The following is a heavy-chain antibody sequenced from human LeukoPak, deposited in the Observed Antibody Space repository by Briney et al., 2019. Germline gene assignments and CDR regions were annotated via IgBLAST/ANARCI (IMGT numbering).Heavy chain of an antibody. CDR3: ARTGSYGRGGFYYYYMDV. CDR1: GGSISSSSYY. J-gene: IGHJ6*03. Sequence: SETLSLTCTVSGGSISSSSYYWGWIRQPPGKGLEWIGSIYYSGSTYYNPSLKSRVTISVDTSKNQFSLKLSSVTAADTAVYYCARTGSYGRGGFYYYYMDVWGKGTTVTISS. CDR2: IYYSGST. V-gene: IGHV4-39*07. D-gene: IGHD3-10*01.